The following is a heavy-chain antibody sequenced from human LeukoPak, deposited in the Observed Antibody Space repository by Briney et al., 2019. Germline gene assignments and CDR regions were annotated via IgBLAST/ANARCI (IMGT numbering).Heavy chain of an antibody. Sequence: SETLSLTCTVSGGSISSSSYYWGWIRQPPGKGLEWIGSIYYSGSTYYNPSLKSRVTISVDTSKNQFSLKLSSVTAADTAVYYCARLGSGSYSDPTGYFDYWGQGTLVTVSS. CDR3: ARLGSGSYSDPTGYFDY. CDR2: IYYSGST. J-gene: IGHJ4*02. V-gene: IGHV4-39*07. CDR1: GGSISSSSYY. D-gene: IGHD1-26*01.